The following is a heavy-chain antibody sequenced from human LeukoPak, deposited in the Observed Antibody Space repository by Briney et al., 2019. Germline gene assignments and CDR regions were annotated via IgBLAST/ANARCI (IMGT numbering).Heavy chain of an antibody. J-gene: IGHJ4*02. Sequence: GGSLRLSCAASGFTFSSYYMSWVRQTPGKWLEWVANIKQDGSEKKYVDSVKGRFTISRDNAKNSLYLQMNSLRAEDTAVYYCARDCWGIKVMDGFDNWGQGTLVTVSS. CDR1: GFTFSSYY. V-gene: IGHV3-7*01. D-gene: IGHD2-8*01. CDR3: ARDCWGIKVMDGFDN. CDR2: IKQDGSEK.